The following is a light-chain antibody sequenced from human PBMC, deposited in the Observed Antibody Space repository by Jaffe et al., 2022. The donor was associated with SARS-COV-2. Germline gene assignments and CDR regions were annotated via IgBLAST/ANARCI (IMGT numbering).Light chain of an antibody. CDR1: QDISNY. CDR3: LQFDNLPYT. J-gene: IGKJ2*01. CDR2: NAS. Sequence: DIQMTQSPSSLSASVGDRVTITCQASQDISNYLNWYQRRPGKAPNLLIYNASSLETGVPSRFRGSGSGTVFTFTISSLQPEDIATYYCLQFDNLPYTFGLGTKLEIK. V-gene: IGKV1-33*01.